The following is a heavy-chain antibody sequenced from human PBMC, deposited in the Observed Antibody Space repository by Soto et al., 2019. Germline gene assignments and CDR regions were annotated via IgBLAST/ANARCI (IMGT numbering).Heavy chain of an antibody. CDR2: IIPILGIA. D-gene: IGHD4-17*01. CDR3: ARDEYGDYLDY. J-gene: IGHJ4*02. Sequence: QVQLVQSGAEVKKPGSSVKVSCKASGGTFSSYTISWVRQAPGQGLEWMGRIIPILGIANYAQKFQGRVTITADKSTSTAYMELSSLRSEDSAVYYCARDEYGDYLDYWGQGTLVTVSS. CDR1: GGTFSSYT. V-gene: IGHV1-69*08.